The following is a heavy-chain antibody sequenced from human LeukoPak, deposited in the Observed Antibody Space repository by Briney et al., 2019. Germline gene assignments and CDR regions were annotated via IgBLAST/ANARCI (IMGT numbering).Heavy chain of an antibody. CDR1: GFTFDDYA. CDR3: ATYPPDY. J-gene: IGHJ4*02. CDR2: ISWNSGSI. V-gene: IGHV3-9*01. D-gene: IGHD2-2*01. Sequence: PGGSLRLSCAASGFTFDDYAMHWVRQAPGKGLEWVSGISWNSGSIGYADSVKGRFTISRDNSKNTLYLQMNSLRAEDTAVYYCATYPPDYWGQGTLVTVSS.